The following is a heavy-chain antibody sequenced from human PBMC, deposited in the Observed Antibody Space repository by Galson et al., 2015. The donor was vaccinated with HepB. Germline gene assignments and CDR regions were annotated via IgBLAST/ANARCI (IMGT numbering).Heavy chain of an antibody. J-gene: IGHJ6*02. CDR1: GFTFSSYS. Sequence: SLRLSCAASGFTFSSYSMNWVRQAPGKGLEWVSYISSSGGTIYYVDSVKGRFTISRDSSKNTLFLQMKSLRVEDTALYYCAGSIVGATYNYGLDVWGQGTTVTVSS. CDR2: ISSSGGTI. CDR3: AGSIVGATYNYGLDV. D-gene: IGHD1-26*01. V-gene: IGHV3-48*01.